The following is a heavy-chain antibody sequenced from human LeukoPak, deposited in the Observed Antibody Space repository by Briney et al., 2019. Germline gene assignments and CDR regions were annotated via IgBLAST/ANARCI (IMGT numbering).Heavy chain of an antibody. D-gene: IGHD6-13*01. Sequence: GRSLRLSCAASGFTFSSYGMHWVRQAPGKGLEWVAVISYDGSNKYYADSVKGRFTISRDNSKNTLYLQMNSLRAEDTAVYYCAKDWGSWYYYNIGGLDYWGQGTLVTVSS. V-gene: IGHV3-30*18. CDR3: AKDWGSWYYYNIGGLDY. J-gene: IGHJ4*02. CDR1: GFTFSSYG. CDR2: ISYDGSNK.